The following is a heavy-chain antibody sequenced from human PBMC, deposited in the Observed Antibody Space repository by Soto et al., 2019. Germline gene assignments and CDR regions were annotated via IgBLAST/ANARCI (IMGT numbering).Heavy chain of an antibody. CDR2: INHSGST. CDR3: ARESRYSNSFYYYYGMDV. D-gene: IGHD6-6*01. V-gene: IGHV4-34*01. Sequence: SETLSLTCAVYGGSFSGYYWTWIRQPPGTGLEWIGEINHSGSTNYNPSLKSRVTISVDTSKNQFSLKLSSVTAADTAVYYCARESRYSNSFYYYYGMDVWGQGTTVTV. J-gene: IGHJ6*02. CDR1: GGSFSGYY.